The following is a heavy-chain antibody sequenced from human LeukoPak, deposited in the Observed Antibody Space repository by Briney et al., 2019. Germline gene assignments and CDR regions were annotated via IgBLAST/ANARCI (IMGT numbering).Heavy chain of an antibody. J-gene: IGHJ4*02. Sequence: GGSLRLSCAASGFTFSSYSMNWVRQAPGKGLEWVSSISGSSSYINYADSVKGQFTISRDNAKNSLYLQMSSLRAEDTAVYYCARANYDSSGYYFDSWGQGTLVTVSS. D-gene: IGHD3-22*01. V-gene: IGHV3-21*01. CDR2: ISGSSSYI. CDR1: GFTFSSYS. CDR3: ARANYDSSGYYFDS.